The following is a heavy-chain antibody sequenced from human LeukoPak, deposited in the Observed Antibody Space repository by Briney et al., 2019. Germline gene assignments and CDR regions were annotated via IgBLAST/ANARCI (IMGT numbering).Heavy chain of an antibody. V-gene: IGHV3-7*01. CDR2: IKRDGSQK. CDR3: ARLGLEVGGPNWFDP. CDR1: GFTFSSHW. J-gene: IGHJ5*02. Sequence: GGSLRLSCAGSGFTFSSHWMGWVRQAPGKGLEWVAHIKRDGSQKYYLDSVKGRFTISRDNAKNSLYLQMNSLRVEDTAVYYCARLGLEVGGPNWFDPWGQGTLVTVSS. D-gene: IGHD1-1*01.